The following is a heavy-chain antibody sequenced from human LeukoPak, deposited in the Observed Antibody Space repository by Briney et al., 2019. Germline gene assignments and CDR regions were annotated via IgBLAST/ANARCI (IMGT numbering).Heavy chain of an antibody. V-gene: IGHV4-59*01. CDR1: GGSIDNYY. Sequence: PSETLSLTCTVSGGSIDNYYWSWIRQPPGKGLEWIAYLDHSGSTRYNPSLESRVTISVDTSKNQFSLRLNSVTAADSAVYYCARAALGFCSGGTCPYYFDHWGQGTLVTVHS. CDR3: ARAALGFCSGGTCPYYFDH. CDR2: LDHSGST. J-gene: IGHJ4*02. D-gene: IGHD2-15*01.